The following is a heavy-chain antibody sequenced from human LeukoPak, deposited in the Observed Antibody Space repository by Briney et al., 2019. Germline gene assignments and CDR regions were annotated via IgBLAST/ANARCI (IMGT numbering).Heavy chain of an antibody. CDR2: INPNSGGT. V-gene: IGHV1-2*02. CDR3: AREWRYYDSSGSFDY. D-gene: IGHD3-22*01. J-gene: IGHJ4*02. Sequence: GASVKVSCKASGYTFTGYYMHWVRQAPGQGLEWMGWINPNSGGTNYAQKFQGRVTMTRDTSISTAYMELSRLRSDDTAVYYCAREWRYYDSSGSFDYWGQGTLVTVSS. CDR1: GYTFTGYY.